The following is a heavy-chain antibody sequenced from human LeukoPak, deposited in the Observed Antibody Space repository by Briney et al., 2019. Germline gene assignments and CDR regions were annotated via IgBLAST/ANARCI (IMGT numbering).Heavy chain of an antibody. CDR1: GYTFTAYY. J-gene: IGHJ4*02. Sequence: ASVKVSCKASGYTFTAYYMHWVRQAPGQGLEGMGRINPNSGDTIYAQNFQGRVTVTRDTSISTAYMELSRLRSDDTAVYYCACWGGGNQGHWGQGTLVTVSS. V-gene: IGHV1-2*06. CDR2: INPNSGDT. CDR3: ACWGGGNQGH. D-gene: IGHD4-23*01.